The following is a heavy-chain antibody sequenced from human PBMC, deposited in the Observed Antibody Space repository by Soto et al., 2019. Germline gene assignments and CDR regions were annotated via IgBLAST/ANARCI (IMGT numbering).Heavy chain of an antibody. Sequence: GSLRLSCAASGFTFSSYGMHWVRQAPGKGLEWVAVISYDGSNKYYADSVKGRFTISRDNSKNTLYLQMNSLRAEDTAVYYCASTDLQLGYCISTSCYLSPHFDYWGQGTLVTVSS. V-gene: IGHV3-30*03. CDR1: GFTFSSYG. D-gene: IGHD2-2*01. CDR2: ISYDGSNK. CDR3: ASTDLQLGYCISTSCYLSPHFDY. J-gene: IGHJ4*02.